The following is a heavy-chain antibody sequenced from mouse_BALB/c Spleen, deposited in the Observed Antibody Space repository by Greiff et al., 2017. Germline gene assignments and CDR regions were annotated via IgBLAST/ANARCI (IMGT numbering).Heavy chain of an antibody. CDR1: GYTFSSYW. J-gene: IGHJ4*01. CDR2: ILPGSGST. Sequence: QVQLQQSGAELMKPGASVKISCKATGYTFSSYWIEWVKQRPGHGLEWIGEILPGSGSTNYNEKFKGKATFTADTSSNTAYMQLSSLTSEDSAVYYCARRHRVYAMDYWGQGTSVTVSS. CDR3: ARRHRVYAMDY. V-gene: IGHV1-9*01. D-gene: IGHD3-1*01.